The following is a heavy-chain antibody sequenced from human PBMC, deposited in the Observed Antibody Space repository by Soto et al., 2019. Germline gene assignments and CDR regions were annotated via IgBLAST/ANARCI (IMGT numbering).Heavy chain of an antibody. CDR2: ISSSSSYI. V-gene: IGHV3-21*01. Sequence: EVQLVESGGGLVKPGGSLRLSCAASGFTFSSYSMNWVRQAPGKGLEWVSSISSSSSYIYYADSVKGRFTISRDNAKNSLYLHMNSLRAEDTAVYYCARESGSDIVATMPWFDPWGQGTLVTVSS. D-gene: IGHD5-12*01. CDR1: GFTFSSYS. CDR3: ARESGSDIVATMPWFDP. J-gene: IGHJ5*02.